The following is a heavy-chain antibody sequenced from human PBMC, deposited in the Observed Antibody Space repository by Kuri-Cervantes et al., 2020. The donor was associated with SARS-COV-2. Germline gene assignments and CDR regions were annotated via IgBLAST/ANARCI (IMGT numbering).Heavy chain of an antibody. CDR3: ARDQPCFFMVRGQDAFDI. J-gene: IGHJ3*02. Sequence: ASVKVSCKASGYTFTSYGISWVRQAPGQGLEWMGWISAYNGNTNYAQKLQGRVTMTTDTSTSTAYMELRSLRSDDTAVYYFARDQPCFFMVRGQDAFDIWGQGTMVTVSS. V-gene: IGHV1-18*01. D-gene: IGHD3-10*01. CDR1: GYTFTSYG. CDR2: ISAYNGNT.